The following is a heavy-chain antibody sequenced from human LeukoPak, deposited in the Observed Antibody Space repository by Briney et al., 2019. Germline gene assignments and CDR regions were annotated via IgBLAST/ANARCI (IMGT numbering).Heavy chain of an antibody. D-gene: IGHD1-26*01. CDR2: ISGSGGST. Sequence: GGSLRLSCAASGFTFSSYAMSWVRQAPGKGLEWVSVISGSGGSTYYADSVKGRFTISRDNSKNTLYLQMNSLRAEDTAVYYCAKNRGGSYDYYYYGMDVWGQGTTVTVSS. CDR3: AKNRGGSYDYYYYGMDV. CDR1: GFTFSSYA. V-gene: IGHV3-23*01. J-gene: IGHJ6*02.